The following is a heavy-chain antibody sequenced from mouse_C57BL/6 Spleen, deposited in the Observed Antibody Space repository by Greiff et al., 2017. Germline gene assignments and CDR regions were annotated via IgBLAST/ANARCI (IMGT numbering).Heavy chain of an antibody. Sequence: EVMLVESGGGLVKPGGSLKLSCAASGFTFSSYAMSWVRQTPEKRLGWVATISDGGSYTYYPDNVKGRFTISRDNAKNTLYLQMSHLKSEDTAMYYWAKDEANYAMDYWGQGTSVTVSS. V-gene: IGHV5-4*01. CDR1: GFTFSSYA. CDR3: AKDEANYAMDY. D-gene: IGHD6-1*01. CDR2: ISDGGSYT. J-gene: IGHJ4*01.